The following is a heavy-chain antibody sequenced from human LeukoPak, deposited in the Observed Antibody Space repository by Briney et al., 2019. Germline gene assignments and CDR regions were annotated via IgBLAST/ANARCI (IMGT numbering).Heavy chain of an antibody. CDR1: GFTFSSYS. D-gene: IGHD6-13*01. J-gene: IGHJ5*02. CDR2: ISSSSSYI. CDR3: ARGIAAAGSPNWFDP. Sequence: GGSLRLSCAASGFTFSSYSMNWVRQAPGKGLEWVSSISSSSSYIYYADSVKGRFTISRDNAKNSLYLQMNSLRAEDTAVYYCARGIAAAGSPNWFDPWGQGTLVTVSS. V-gene: IGHV3-21*01.